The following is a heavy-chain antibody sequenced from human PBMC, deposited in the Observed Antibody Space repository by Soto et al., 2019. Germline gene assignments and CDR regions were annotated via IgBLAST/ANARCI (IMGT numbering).Heavy chain of an antibody. CDR2: IYYSGST. Sequence: QVQLQESGPGLVKPSETLSLTCSVSGGSVSSGSYYWSWIRQPPGKGLEWIGYIYYSGSTNYNPSLKSRVTISLDTSKNQFPLKLSSVTAADTAVYYCARGNFYGDYVGFDFWGQGTLVTVSS. D-gene: IGHD4-17*01. J-gene: IGHJ4*02. CDR3: ARGNFYGDYVGFDF. CDR1: GGSVSSGSYY. V-gene: IGHV4-61*01.